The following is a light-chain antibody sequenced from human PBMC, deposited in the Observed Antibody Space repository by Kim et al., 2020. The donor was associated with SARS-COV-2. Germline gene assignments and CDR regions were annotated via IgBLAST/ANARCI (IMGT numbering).Light chain of an antibody. Sequence: EIVLTQSPDTLSLSPGERATLSCRASQTVSNNYLAWYQQKPGQAPRLLISGASRRATDIPDRFSGSTSGTDFTLTISTVDPEDFAVYYCQHYGASHLITFGQGTRLEIK. CDR3: QHYGASHLIT. J-gene: IGKJ5*01. CDR1: QTVSNNY. V-gene: IGKV3-20*01. CDR2: GAS.